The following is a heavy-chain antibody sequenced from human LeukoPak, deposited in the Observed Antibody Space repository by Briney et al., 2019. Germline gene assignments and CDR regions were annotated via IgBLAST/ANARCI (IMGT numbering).Heavy chain of an antibody. CDR3: ARAASMIVVDGAFDI. V-gene: IGHV4-31*03. J-gene: IGHJ3*02. CDR2: IYYSGST. D-gene: IGHD3-22*01. CDR1: GGSISSGGYY. Sequence: PSETLSLTCTVSGGSISSGGYYWSWIRQHPGKGLEWIGYIYYSGSTYYNPSLKSRVTISVDTSKNQFSLKLSSVTAADTAVYYCARAASMIVVDGAFDIWGQGTMVTVSS.